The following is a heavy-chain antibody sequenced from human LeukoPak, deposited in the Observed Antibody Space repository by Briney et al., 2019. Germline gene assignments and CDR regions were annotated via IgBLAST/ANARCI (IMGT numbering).Heavy chain of an antibody. D-gene: IGHD3-3*01. V-gene: IGHV3-74*01. J-gene: IGHJ6*03. CDR1: GFTFSSYW. Sequence: GSLRLSCAASGFTFSSYWMHWVRQAPGKGLAWVSRINADGSSTSYADSVKGRFTISRDNAKNTLYLQMNSLRAEDTAVYYCAREVYDFWSGYPPAYYMDVWGKGTTVTVSS. CDR2: INADGSST. CDR3: AREVYDFWSGYPPAYYMDV.